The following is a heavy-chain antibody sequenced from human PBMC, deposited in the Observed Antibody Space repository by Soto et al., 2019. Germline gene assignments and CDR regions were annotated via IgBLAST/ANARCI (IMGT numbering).Heavy chain of an antibody. D-gene: IGHD6-19*01. CDR2: INHSGST. CDR1: GGSFIGYY. V-gene: IGHV4-34*01. J-gene: IGHJ2*01. CDR3: ARVAQWLVLWTHWYFDL. Sequence: AETLSLTCAVYGGSFIGYYCIFIRHPPCKGLEWIGEINHSGSTNYNPSLKSRVTISVDTSKNQFSLKLSSVTAADTAVYYCARVAQWLVLWTHWYFDLWGRGTLVTVSS.